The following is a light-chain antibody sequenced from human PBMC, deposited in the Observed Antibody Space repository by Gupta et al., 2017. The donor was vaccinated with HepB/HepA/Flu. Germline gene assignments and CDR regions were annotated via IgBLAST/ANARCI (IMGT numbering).Light chain of an antibody. CDR1: KGISSW. J-gene: IGKJ5*01. V-gene: IGKV1-12*01. Sequence: DIQMTKSPSSVSASVGDRVTITCRASKGISSWLAWYQQKPGKAPKLLIYAASSLQSGVPSRFSGSGSGTDFTLTNSSLQPEDFATYYCQQANSFPITFGQGTRLEIK. CDR2: AAS. CDR3: QQANSFPIT.